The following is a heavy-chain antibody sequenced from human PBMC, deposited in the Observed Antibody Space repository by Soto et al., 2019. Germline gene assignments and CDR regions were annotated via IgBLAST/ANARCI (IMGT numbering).Heavy chain of an antibody. CDR1: GGSFSGYY. J-gene: IGHJ3*02. CDR3: ARSRYYDTSGYRALDAFDI. Sequence: QVHLQQWGAGLLKPSETLSLTCAVFGGSFSGYYWNWIRQPPGKGLEWIGEINHSGSPNYYWSLKSRFTISVDTSRNQFSLKLSSVTAADTAVYYCARSRYYDTSGYRALDAFDIWGQGTMVTVSS. CDR2: INHSGSP. V-gene: IGHV4-34*01. D-gene: IGHD3-22*01.